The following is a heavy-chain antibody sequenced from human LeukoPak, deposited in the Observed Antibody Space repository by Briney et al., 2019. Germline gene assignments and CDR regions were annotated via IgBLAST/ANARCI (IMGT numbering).Heavy chain of an antibody. Sequence: GASLKTSCKGPGSRFTNYWLGWGRPLPGKGLGWMGIIYPGDSDKRFRTSFKGLVPISDNQSRRPASLQWSSLQATDTAIFYWARRSESDYWGQGTLVTVSS. D-gene: IGHD2/OR15-2a*01. V-gene: IGHV5-51*01. CDR1: GSRFTNYW. J-gene: IGHJ4*02. CDR2: IYPGDSDK. CDR3: ARRSESDY.